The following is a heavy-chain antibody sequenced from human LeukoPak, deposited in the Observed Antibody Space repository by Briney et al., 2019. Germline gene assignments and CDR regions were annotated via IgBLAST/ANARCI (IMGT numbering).Heavy chain of an antibody. CDR1: GGSISSYY. CDR3: ARVRPDYDYWSTYFSRHWFDP. D-gene: IGHD3-3*01. CDR2: IYYSGST. J-gene: IGHJ5*02. V-gene: IGHV4-59*01. Sequence: KPSETLSLTCTVSGGSISSYYWSWIRQPPGKGLEWIGYIYYSGSTNYNPSLRSRVTISVDTSKNQFSLKLSSVTAADTAVYYCARVRPDYDYWSTYFSRHWFDPWGQGTLVTVSS.